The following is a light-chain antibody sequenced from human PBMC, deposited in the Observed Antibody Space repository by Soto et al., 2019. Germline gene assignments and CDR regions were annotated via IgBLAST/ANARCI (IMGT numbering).Light chain of an antibody. V-gene: IGKV3-20*01. CDR2: GAS. CDR3: QQYGSSGT. J-gene: IGKJ1*01. CDR1: QSVSNNY. Sequence: EIVLTQSPGTLSLSPGERATLSCRASQSVSNNYLAWYQQKPGQAPRVLIYGASNRATGIPDRFSGSGSGTDFTLTISRLEPENYEVYYCQQYGSSGTFGQGTKVEIK.